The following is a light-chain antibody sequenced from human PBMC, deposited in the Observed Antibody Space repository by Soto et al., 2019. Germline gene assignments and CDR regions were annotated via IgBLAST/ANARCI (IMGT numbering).Light chain of an antibody. V-gene: IGKV3D-20*02. CDR1: QSLRSSY. CDR3: QQRSSWPRIT. J-gene: IGKJ5*01. Sequence: PGERATLSCWASQSLRSSYLAWYQRKPGQAPRLLMFGASRRATGIPDRFNGSGSGTDFTLTISSLEPDDFAVYYCQQRSSWPRITFGQGTRLEIK. CDR2: GAS.